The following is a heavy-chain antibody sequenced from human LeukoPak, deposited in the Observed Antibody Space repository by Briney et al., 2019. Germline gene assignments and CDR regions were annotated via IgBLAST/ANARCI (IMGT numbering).Heavy chain of an antibody. CDR2: IYTSGST. Sequence: SETLSLTCTVSGGSISSYYWSWIRQPAGKGLEWIGRIYTSGSTNYNPSLKSRVTMSVDTSKNQFSLKLSSVTAADTAVYYCARQTTTYYYDSSGYPSGVFDYWGQGTLVTVSS. J-gene: IGHJ4*02. CDR1: GGSISSYY. D-gene: IGHD3-22*01. CDR3: ARQTTTYYYDSSGYPSGVFDY. V-gene: IGHV4-4*07.